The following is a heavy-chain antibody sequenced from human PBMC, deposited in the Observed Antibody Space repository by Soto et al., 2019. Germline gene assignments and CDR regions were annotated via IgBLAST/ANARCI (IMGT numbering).Heavy chain of an antibody. D-gene: IGHD3-10*01. CDR1: GGSFSDNS. J-gene: IGHJ1*01. CDR3: ARIRRVFYLSGSYSPGLCEH. CDR2: ITHTGNT. Sequence: QVQLQQWGAGLLKPSETLSLTCAVSGGSFSDNSWSWIRQSPGKGLQWIGEITHTGNTDYIPSLKSRVSNSAATSNSQLFLRMTSVTAADTAVYYCARIRRVFYLSGSYSPGLCEHWGQGTPVTVSS. V-gene: IGHV4-34*01.